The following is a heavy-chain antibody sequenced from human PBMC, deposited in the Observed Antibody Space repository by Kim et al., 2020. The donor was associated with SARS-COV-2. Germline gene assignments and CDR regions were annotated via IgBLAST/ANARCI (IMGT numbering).Heavy chain of an antibody. CDR2: ISYDGSNK. Sequence: GGSLRLSCAASGFIFSSYAMHWVRQAPGKGLEWVAVISYDGSNKYYADSVKGRFTISRDNSKNTLYLQMNSLRAEDTAVYYCARDRGSSSWFQWAYYYY. D-gene: IGHD6-13*01. J-gene: IGHJ6*03. CDR1: GFIFSSYA. CDR3: ARDRGSSSWFQWAYYYY. V-gene: IGHV3-30-3*01.